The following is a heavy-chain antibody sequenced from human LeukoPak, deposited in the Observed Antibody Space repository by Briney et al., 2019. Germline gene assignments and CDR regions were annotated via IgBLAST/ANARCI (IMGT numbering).Heavy chain of an antibody. CDR1: GYTSTNYY. V-gene: IGHV1-46*01. CDR3: ARVSVGATMLAYFDY. Sequence: ASVKVSCKASGYTSTNYYMHWVRQAPGQGLEWMGIINPSGGITNYAQKFQGRVTMTRDMSTSTVYMELSSLRSEDTAVYYCARVSVGATMLAYFDYWGQGTLVTVSS. D-gene: IGHD1-26*01. J-gene: IGHJ4*02. CDR2: INPSGGIT.